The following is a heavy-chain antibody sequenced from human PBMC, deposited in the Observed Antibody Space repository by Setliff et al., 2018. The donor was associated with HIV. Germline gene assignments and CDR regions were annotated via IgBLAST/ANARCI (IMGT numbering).Heavy chain of an antibody. D-gene: IGHD3-3*01. Sequence: ASVKVSCKVSGYTLTELSMHWVRQAPGKGLEWMGGFDPEDGETIYAQKFQGRVTMTEDTSTDTAYMELSSLRSEDTAVYYCATARFLESYPINAFDIWGQGTMVTVSS. V-gene: IGHV1-24*01. J-gene: IGHJ3*02. CDR2: FDPEDGET. CDR3: ATARFLESYPINAFDI. CDR1: GYTLTELS.